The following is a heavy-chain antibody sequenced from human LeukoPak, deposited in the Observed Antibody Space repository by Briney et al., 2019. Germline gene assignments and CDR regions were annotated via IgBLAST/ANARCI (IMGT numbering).Heavy chain of an antibody. J-gene: IGHJ4*02. CDR2: IYYSGCT. CDR1: GGSISSTSYY. CDR3: ARHFAAPGSADY. D-gene: IGHD3-10*01. Sequence: SETLSLTCPVSGGSISSTSYYWGWIRQPPGKGLEWIGSIYYSGCTYYNPSLKSRVTISVDTSKNQFSLKLNSLTAADTAVYYCARHFAAPGSADYWGQGTLVTVSS. V-gene: IGHV4-39*01.